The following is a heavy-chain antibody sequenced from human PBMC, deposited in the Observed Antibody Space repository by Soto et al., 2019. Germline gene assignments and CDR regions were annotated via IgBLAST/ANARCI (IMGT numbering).Heavy chain of an antibody. CDR1: GSTFTSYY. J-gene: IGHJ4*02. Sequence: AAVKVSCKASGSTFTSYYMHWVRQAPGQGLEWMGIINPSGGSTSYAQKFQGRVTMTRDTSTSTVYMELSSLRSEDTAVYYCARDWYNSYYYGSGSSSFSFDYWGQGTLVTVSS. V-gene: IGHV1-46*03. CDR2: INPSGGST. CDR3: ARDWYNSYYYGSGSSSFSFDY. D-gene: IGHD3-10*01.